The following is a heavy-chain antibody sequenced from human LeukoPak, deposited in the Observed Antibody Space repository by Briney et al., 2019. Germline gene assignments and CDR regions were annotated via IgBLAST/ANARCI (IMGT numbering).Heavy chain of an antibody. V-gene: IGHV3-23*01. CDR2: ITGTGGR. D-gene: IGHD2-15*01. J-gene: IGHJ4*02. CDR1: GFTLTNHG. CDR3: AKDYCRDGNCPFPFLDS. Sequence: GGSLRLSCAVSGFTLTNHGVSWVRKAPGKGLEWVSIITGTGGRYYGDSVKGCFILSRDNSKNTVYMQMSSLRAEDTATYYCAKDYCRDGNCPFPFLDSWGQGTLVTVSS.